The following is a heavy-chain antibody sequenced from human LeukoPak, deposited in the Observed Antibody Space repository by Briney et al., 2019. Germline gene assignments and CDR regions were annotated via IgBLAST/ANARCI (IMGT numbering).Heavy chain of an antibody. J-gene: IGHJ6*03. CDR1: GGSISSSSYY. CDR2: IYYSGST. D-gene: IGHD2/OR15-2a*01. V-gene: IGHV4-39*01. Sequence: SETLSLTCTVSGGSISSSSYYWGWIRPPPGKGLEWIGSIYYSGSTYYNPSLKSRVTISVDTSKNQFSLKLSSVTAADTAVYYCASNRLERNYYYYMDVWGKGTTVTVSS. CDR3: ASNRLERNYYYYMDV.